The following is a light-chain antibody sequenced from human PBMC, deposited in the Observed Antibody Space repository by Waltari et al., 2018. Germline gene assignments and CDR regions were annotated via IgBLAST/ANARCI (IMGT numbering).Light chain of an antibody. CDR1: QTIDTW. J-gene: IGKJ2*01. CDR3: QQYRNYPYI. Sequence: DIQMTQSPPTLSASIGDRVTITCRASQTIDTWVAWYQQRPGKAPKLLIRQASTRETGVPTRFSGGGSGTEFTLTVDSLQPDDFATYYCQQYRNYPYIFGQGTKVETK. CDR2: QAS. V-gene: IGKV1-5*03.